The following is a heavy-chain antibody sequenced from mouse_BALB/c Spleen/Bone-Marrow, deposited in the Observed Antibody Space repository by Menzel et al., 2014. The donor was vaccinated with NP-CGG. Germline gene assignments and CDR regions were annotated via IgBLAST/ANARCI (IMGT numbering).Heavy chain of an antibody. V-gene: IGHV14-1*02. CDR3: ARHYYGTSYVGYFDY. CDR1: GFNIKDYY. CDR2: IDPENGNT. D-gene: IGHD1-1*01. J-gene: IGHJ2*01. Sequence: EVKLQESGAELVRPGALVKLSCKASGFNIKDYYMHWVKQRPEQGLEWIGWIDPENGNTIYDPKFQGKASITADTSSNTAYLQLSSLTSEDTAVYYCARHYYGTSYVGYFDYWGQGTTLTVSS.